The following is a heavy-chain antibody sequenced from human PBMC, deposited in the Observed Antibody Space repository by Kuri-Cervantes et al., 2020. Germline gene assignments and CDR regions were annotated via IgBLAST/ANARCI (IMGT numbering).Heavy chain of an antibody. Sequence: GGSLRLSCAASGFTFSSYAMSWVRQAPGKGLEWVAVISYDGSNKYYADSVKGRFTISRDNSKNTLYLQMNSLRAEDTAVYYCAKDYSSYGMDVWGQGTTVTVSS. CDR1: GFTFSSYA. D-gene: IGHD5-18*01. CDR3: AKDYSSYGMDV. CDR2: ISYDGSNK. V-gene: IGHV3-30*18. J-gene: IGHJ6*02.